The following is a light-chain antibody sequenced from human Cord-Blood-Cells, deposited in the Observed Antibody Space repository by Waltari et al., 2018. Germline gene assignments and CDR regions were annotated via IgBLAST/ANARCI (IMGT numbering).Light chain of an antibody. CDR3: CSYAGSYTYV. J-gene: IGLJ1*01. V-gene: IGLV2-11*01. CDR2: DVS. Sequence: QSALTQPPPVSGAPGQSVPISCTGPSSAVGGYHYVSWYQQHPGKAPKLMIYDVSKRPSGVPDRFSGSKSGNTASLTISGLQAEDEADYYCCSYAGSYTYVFGTGTKVTVL. CDR1: SSAVGGYHY.